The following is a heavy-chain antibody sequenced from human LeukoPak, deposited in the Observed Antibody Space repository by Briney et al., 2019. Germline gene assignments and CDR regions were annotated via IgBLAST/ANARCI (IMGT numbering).Heavy chain of an antibody. D-gene: IGHD3-3*01. CDR1: GYTFTSYD. CDR3: ARASRSLEWLLSRYYFDY. CDR2: MNPNSGNT. V-gene: IGHV1-8*01. J-gene: IGHJ4*02. Sequence: GASVKVSCKASGYTFTSYDINWVRQATGQGLEWMGWMNPNSGNTGYAQKFQGRVTMTRNTSISTAYMELSSLRSEDTAVYYCARASRSLEWLLSRYYFDYWGQGTLVTVSS.